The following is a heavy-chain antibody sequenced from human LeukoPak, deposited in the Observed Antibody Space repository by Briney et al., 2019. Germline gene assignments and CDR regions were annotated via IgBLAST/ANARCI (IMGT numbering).Heavy chain of an antibody. V-gene: IGHV3-21*01. J-gene: IGHJ6*03. D-gene: IGHD2-15*01. CDR1: GFTFSSYN. Sequence: GGSLRLSCAASGFTFSSYNMNWVRRAPGKGLEWVSSISRSSTYIYYADSVKGRFTISRDNAKNSLYLQMNSLRAEDTAVYYCVRGGAAGTNYYYYYYMDVWGKGTTVTVSS. CDR2: ISRSSTYI. CDR3: VRGGAAGTNYYYYYYMDV.